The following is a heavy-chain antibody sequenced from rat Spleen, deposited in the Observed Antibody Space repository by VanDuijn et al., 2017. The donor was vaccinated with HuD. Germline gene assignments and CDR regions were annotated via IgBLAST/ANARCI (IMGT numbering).Heavy chain of an antibody. CDR2: ISTCGDNT. J-gene: IGHJ2*01. V-gene: IGHV5S13*01. D-gene: IGHD1-4*01. CDR1: GFPFSNYG. Sequence: EVQLVESGGGLVQPGRSLKLSCAASGFPFSNYGMAWVRQGPTKGLEWIASISTCGDNTYYHDSVKGRFTASRNDAINTQYLQMDSLRSEDTATYYCARHGVPGSPYYFDYWGQGVMVTVSS. CDR3: ARHGVPGSPYYFDY.